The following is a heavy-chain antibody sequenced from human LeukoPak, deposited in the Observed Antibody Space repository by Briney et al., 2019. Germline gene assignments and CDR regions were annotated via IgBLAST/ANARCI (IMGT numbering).Heavy chain of an antibody. CDR3: ARNHSGATGTPGGWFDS. V-gene: IGHV4-39*01. CDR1: GGSISDTRDY. CDR2: IYYSGST. D-gene: IGHD3-16*01. J-gene: IGHJ5*01. Sequence: SETLSLTCSVTGGSISDTRDYWGWIRQPPGKRLEWIGSIYYSGSTHYNPSLRSRVSMSIDTSKRQFSLKLASVTAADTGLYYCARNHSGATGTPGGWFDSWGQGTLVIVSS.